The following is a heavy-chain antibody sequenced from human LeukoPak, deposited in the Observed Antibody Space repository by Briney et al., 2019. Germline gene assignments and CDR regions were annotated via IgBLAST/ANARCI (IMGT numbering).Heavy chain of an antibody. V-gene: IGHV4-34*01. CDR1: GGSFSGYY. CDR3: ARVQRRDSVGVRTYSWFDP. CDR2: INHSGST. Sequence: SETLSLTSAVYGGSFSGYYWSWIRQPPGKGLEWIGEINHSGSTNYNPSLKSRVTISVDTSKNQFSLKLSSVTAADTAVCYCARVQRRDSVGVRTYSWFDPWGRGTLVTVS. J-gene: IGHJ5*02. D-gene: IGHD2-2*01.